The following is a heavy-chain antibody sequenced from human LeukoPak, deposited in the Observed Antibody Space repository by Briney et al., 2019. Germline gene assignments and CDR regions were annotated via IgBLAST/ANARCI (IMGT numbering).Heavy chain of an antibody. CDR2: ISFTGSN. Sequence: SETLSLTCTVSGGSISSSSYFWGWIRQPPGKGLEWIASISFTGSNYYNPSLKSRVTISVDTSKNQFSLKLSSVTAADTAVYYCARHGDYSSGWYFSAFDIWGQGTMVTVSS. CDR1: GGSISSSSYF. V-gene: IGHV4-39*01. D-gene: IGHD6-19*01. J-gene: IGHJ3*02. CDR3: ARHGDYSSGWYFSAFDI.